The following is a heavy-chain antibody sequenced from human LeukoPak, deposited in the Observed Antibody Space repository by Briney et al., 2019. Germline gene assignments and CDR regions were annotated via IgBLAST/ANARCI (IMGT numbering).Heavy chain of an antibody. CDR1: GFTFSSYG. CDR3: ARLKANRSGWYYFDY. D-gene: IGHD6-19*01. V-gene: IGHV3-23*01. Sequence: GGSLRLSCAASGFTFSSYGMSWVRQAPGKGLEWVSGISGSGGMTYYADSVKGRFTISRDNSKNTLYLQMNSLRAEDTAVYYCARLKANRSGWYYFDYWGQGTLVTVSS. J-gene: IGHJ4*02. CDR2: ISGSGGMT.